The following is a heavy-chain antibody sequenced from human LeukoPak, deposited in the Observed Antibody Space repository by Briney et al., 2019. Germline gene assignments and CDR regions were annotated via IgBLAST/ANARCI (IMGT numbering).Heavy chain of an antibody. CDR1: GGSISSGGYS. J-gene: IGHJ4*02. V-gene: IGHV4-30-2*01. CDR2: IYHGGST. CDR3: ARGVGIQLWTYFDY. D-gene: IGHD5-18*01. Sequence: SQTLSLTCAVSGGSISSGGYSWSWIRQPPGKGLEWIGYIYHGGSTYYNPSLKSRVTISVDRSKNQFSLKLSSVTAADTAVYYCARGVGIQLWTYFDYWGQGTLVTVSS.